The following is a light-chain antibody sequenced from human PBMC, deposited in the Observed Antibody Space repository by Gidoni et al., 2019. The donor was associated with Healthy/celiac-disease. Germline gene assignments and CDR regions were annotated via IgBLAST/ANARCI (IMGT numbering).Light chain of an antibody. J-gene: IGKJ1*01. CDR3: QQYYSTSWT. Sequence: IVMTQSPDSLAVSMGERATINCKSSQRVLKSSNNHNYLAWYKQKQGQPPKVLMYWASTRVSGVTDRFSVSGSGTDLTLTISSMQAEDVAVDYCQQYYSTSWTFGQGTKVEIK. CDR1: QRVLKSSNNHNY. CDR2: WAS. V-gene: IGKV4-1*01.